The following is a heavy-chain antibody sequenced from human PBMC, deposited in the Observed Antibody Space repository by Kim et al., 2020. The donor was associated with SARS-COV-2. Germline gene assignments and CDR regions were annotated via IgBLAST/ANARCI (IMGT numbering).Heavy chain of an antibody. V-gene: IGHV3-11*04. J-gene: IGHJ4*02. CDR1: GFTFSDYY. D-gene: IGHD1-26*01. Sequence: GGSLRLSCAASGFTFSDYYMSWIRQAPGKGLEWVSYISSSGSTIYHADSVKGRFTISRDNAKNSLYLQMNSLRAEDTAVYYCARDWSGSYLETFDYWGQGTLVTVSS. CDR2: ISSSGSTI. CDR3: ARDWSGSYLETFDY.